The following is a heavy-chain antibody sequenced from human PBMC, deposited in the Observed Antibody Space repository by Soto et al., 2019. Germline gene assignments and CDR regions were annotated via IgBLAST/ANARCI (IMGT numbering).Heavy chain of an antibody. D-gene: IGHD6-13*01. Sequence: GGSLILSCAASGFTFSSYAMSWVRQAPGKGLEWVSAISGSGGSTYYADSVKGRFTISRDNSKNTLYLQMNSLRAEDTAVYYCAKCPVDSSRELDYWGQGTLVTVSS. CDR2: ISGSGGST. V-gene: IGHV3-23*01. J-gene: IGHJ4*02. CDR1: GFTFSSYA. CDR3: AKCPVDSSRELDY.